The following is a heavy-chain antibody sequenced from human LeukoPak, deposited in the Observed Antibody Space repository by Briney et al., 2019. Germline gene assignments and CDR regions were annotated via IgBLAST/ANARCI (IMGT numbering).Heavy chain of an antibody. J-gene: IGHJ5*02. V-gene: IGHV4-34*01. CDR1: GGSFSGYY. Sequence: SETLSLTCAAYGGSFSGYYWSWIRQPPGKGLEWIGEINHSGSTNYNPSLKSRVTMSVDTSKNQFSLKLSSVTAADTAVYYCARDLSQDNWFDPWGQGTLVTVSS. CDR3: ARDLSQDNWFDP. CDR2: INHSGST. D-gene: IGHD5/OR15-5a*01.